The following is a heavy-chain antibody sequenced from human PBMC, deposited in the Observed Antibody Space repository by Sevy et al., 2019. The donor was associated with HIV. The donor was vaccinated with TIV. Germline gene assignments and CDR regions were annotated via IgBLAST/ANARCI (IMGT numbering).Heavy chain of an antibody. D-gene: IGHD2-21*01. CDR3: ARQGGIVDRAFDN. J-gene: IGHJ4*02. CDR2: MFFSGNT. CDR1: GGSISRSSYD. V-gene: IGHV4-39*01. Sequence: QSQTLSLTCTVSGGSISRSSYDWGWIRQPPGKGLEWIGSMFFSGNTYYNPSLKSRVTIFVDRSKNQISLGLTSVTAADTAVYYCARQGGIVDRAFDNWGQGTLVTVSS.